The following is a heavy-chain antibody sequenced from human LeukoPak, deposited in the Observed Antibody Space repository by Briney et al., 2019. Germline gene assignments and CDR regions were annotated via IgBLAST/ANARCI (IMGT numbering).Heavy chain of an antibody. CDR2: IYPGDSDT. Sequence: GESLKISCKGSGYSFTSYWIGWVRQMPGRGLEWMGIIYPGDSDTRYSPSFQGQVTISADKSISTAYLQWSSLRAEDTAVYYCARAPKLSAPRIAAATKEPYYYYMDVWGKGTTVTVSS. CDR3: ARAPKLSAPRIAAATKEPYYYYMDV. CDR1: GYSFTSYW. J-gene: IGHJ6*03. V-gene: IGHV5-51*01. D-gene: IGHD6-13*01.